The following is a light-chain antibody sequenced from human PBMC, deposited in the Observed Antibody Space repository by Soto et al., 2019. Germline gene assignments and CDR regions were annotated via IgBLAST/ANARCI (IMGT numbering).Light chain of an antibody. CDR3: QQYGTFPRT. V-gene: IGKV3-20*01. Sequence: EIVLTQSPGTLSLSPGDRATLSCRASQSLSNNYLAWYQHKSGQAPRLLIYGASRRATDIPDSFSGSGSGADFTRTITRLEPADFAVYFCQQYGTFPRTFGRGTKVE. J-gene: IGKJ4*02. CDR2: GAS. CDR1: QSLSNNY.